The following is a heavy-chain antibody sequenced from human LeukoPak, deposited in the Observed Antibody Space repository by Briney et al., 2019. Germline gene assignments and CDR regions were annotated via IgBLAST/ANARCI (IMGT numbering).Heavy chain of an antibody. J-gene: IGHJ6*02. D-gene: IGHD7-27*01. CDR1: GFTFNSYA. V-gene: IGHV3-30-3*01. CDR3: ARVWGYYYYYYGMDV. Sequence: QPGRSLRLSCAASGFTFNSYAMHWVRQAPGKGLEWVAVISYDGSNKYYADSVKGRFTISRDNSKNTLYLQMNSLRAEDTAVYYCARVWGYYYYYYGMDVWGQGTTVTVSS. CDR2: ISYDGSNK.